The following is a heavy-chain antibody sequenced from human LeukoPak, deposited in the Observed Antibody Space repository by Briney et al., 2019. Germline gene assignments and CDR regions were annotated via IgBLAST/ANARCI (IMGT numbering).Heavy chain of an antibody. Sequence: GGSLRLPCAASGFTFSSYAMSWVRQAPGKGLEWVSAISGSGGSTYYADSVKGRFTISRDNSKNTLYLQMNSLRAEDTAVYYCARVGDYYDSSGYYPTDAFDIWGQGTMVTVSS. J-gene: IGHJ3*02. CDR3: ARVGDYYDSSGYYPTDAFDI. D-gene: IGHD3-22*01. CDR2: ISGSGGST. V-gene: IGHV3-23*01. CDR1: GFTFSSYA.